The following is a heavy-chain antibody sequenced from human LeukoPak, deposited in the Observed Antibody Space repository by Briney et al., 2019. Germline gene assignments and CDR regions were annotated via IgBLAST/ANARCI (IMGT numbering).Heavy chain of an antibody. Sequence: GGSLILSCAASGFTFSSYAMSWVRQAPGKGLEWVSAISGSGGSTYYADSVKGRFTISRDNSKNTLYLQMNSLRAEDTAVYYCAKRLCSGGSCPSYYYYMDVWGKGTTVTVSS. V-gene: IGHV3-23*01. CDR1: GFTFSSYA. D-gene: IGHD2-15*01. J-gene: IGHJ6*03. CDR2: ISGSGGST. CDR3: AKRLCSGGSCPSYYYYMDV.